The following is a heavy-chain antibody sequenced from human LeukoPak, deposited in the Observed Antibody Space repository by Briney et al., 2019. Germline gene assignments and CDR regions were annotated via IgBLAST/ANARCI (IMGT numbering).Heavy chain of an antibody. J-gene: IGHJ6*02. CDR3: ARGRAAGTRFYYYGMDV. CDR1: GGSFSGYY. V-gene: IGHV4-34*01. Sequence: PSETLSLTCAVSGGSFSGYYWNWIRQPPGNGLEWIGEINPSGGTNYSPSLKSRVTISVNTSTNQFSLKLSSVTAADTAVYYCARGRAAGTRFYYYGMDVWGQGTTVTVSS. CDR2: INPSGGT. D-gene: IGHD6-13*01.